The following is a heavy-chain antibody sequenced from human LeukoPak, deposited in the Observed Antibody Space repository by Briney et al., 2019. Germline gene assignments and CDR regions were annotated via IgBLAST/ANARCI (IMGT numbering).Heavy chain of an antibody. CDR3: ARVYYSNSYDYWYFDL. D-gene: IGHD6-13*01. J-gene: IGHJ2*01. V-gene: IGHV4-59*01. CDR1: GGSIRSYY. CDR2: IYYSGST. Sequence: ASETLSLTCTVSGGSIRSYYWSWIRQTPGKGLEWIAYIYYSGSTNYNPSLKSRVTISVDTSKNQLSLKLSSVTAADTAVYYCARVYYSNSYDYWYFDLWGRGTLVTVSS.